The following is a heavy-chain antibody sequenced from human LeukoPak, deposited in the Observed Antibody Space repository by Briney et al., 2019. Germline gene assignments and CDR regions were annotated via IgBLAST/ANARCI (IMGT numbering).Heavy chain of an antibody. J-gene: IGHJ6*03. CDR1: GFTFDDYA. D-gene: IGHD3-22*01. CDR3: ARASGPHSVMIVVVYYYYYMDV. V-gene: IGHV3-48*04. CDR2: ISSSSSTI. Sequence: LPGGSLRLSCATSGFTFDDYAMHWVRQAPGKGLEWVSYISSSSSTIYYADSVKGRFTISRDNAKNSLYLQMNSLRAEDTAVYYCARASGPHSVMIVVVYYYYYMDVWGQGTTVAVSS.